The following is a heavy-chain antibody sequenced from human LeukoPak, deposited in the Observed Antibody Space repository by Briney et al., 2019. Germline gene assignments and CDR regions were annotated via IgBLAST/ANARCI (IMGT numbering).Heavy chain of an antibody. V-gene: IGHV4-31*03. CDR2: IYYSGST. J-gene: IGHJ4*02. D-gene: IGHD3-3*01. CDR1: GGSISSGGYY. CDR3: ARLPFDTEWLLTFDY. Sequence: SETLSLTCTVSGGSISSGGYYWSWIRQHPGKGLEWIGYIYYSGSTYYNPSLKSRVTISVDTSKNQFSLKLSSVTAADTAVYYCARLPFDTEWLLTFDYWGQGTLVTVSS.